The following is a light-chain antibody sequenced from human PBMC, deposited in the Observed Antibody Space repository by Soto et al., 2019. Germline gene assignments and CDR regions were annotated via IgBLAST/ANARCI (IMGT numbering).Light chain of an antibody. J-gene: IGKJ4*01. V-gene: IGKV3-20*01. CDR2: GAS. Sequence: EIVLTQSPGTLPLSPGERATLSCRASQSVSSSFLTWYQQKPGQAPRLLIYGASTRATGIPDRFSGSGSGTDFTLTISRLEPDDFAVYYCQQFGSSPPALTFGGGTKVEIK. CDR3: QQFGSSPPALT. CDR1: QSVSSSF.